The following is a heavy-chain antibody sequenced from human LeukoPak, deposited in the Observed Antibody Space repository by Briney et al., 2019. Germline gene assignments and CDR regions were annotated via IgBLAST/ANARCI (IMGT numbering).Heavy chain of an antibody. CDR3: ARDKGYGSDY. D-gene: IGHD3-10*01. CDR2: IKQDGSQK. Sequence: GGSLRLSCEASGFTFSDHRMNWVRQAPGKGLEWVACIKQDGSQKDYVDSVKGRFTISRDNAKNSLYLQMSSLRAEDTAMYYCARDKGYGSDYWGPGVQVTVSS. CDR1: GFTFSDHR. J-gene: IGHJ4*02. V-gene: IGHV3-7*01.